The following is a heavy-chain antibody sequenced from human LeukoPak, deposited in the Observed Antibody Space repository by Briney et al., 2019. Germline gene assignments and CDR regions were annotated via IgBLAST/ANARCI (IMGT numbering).Heavy chain of an antibody. Sequence: SGTLPLTCAVSGGSISSSNWWSWVRQPPGKGLEWIGEIYHSGSTNYNPSLKSRVTISVDKSKNQFSLKLSSVTAADTAVYYCARGSGYSSGWYITAEYFQHWGQGTLVTVSS. V-gene: IGHV4-4*02. CDR2: IYHSGST. D-gene: IGHD6-19*01. J-gene: IGHJ1*01. CDR3: ARGSGYSSGWYITAEYFQH. CDR1: GGSISSSNW.